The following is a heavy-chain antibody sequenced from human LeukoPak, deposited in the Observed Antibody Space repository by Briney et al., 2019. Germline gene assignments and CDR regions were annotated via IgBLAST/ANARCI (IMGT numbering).Heavy chain of an antibody. D-gene: IGHD3-10*01. V-gene: IGHV3-30*18. CDR2: ISYDGSNK. CDR3: AKALGFPDDASDI. J-gene: IGHJ3*02. CDR1: GFTFSSYG. Sequence: GGSLRLSCAASGFTFSSYGMHWVRQAPGEGLEWVAVISYDGSNKYYADSVKGRFTISRDNSKNTLYLQMNSLRAEDTAVYYCAKALGFPDDASDIWGQGTMVTVSS.